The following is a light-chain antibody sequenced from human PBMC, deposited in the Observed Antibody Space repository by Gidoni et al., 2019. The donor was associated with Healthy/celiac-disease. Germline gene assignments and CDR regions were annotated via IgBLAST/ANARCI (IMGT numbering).Light chain of an antibody. CDR3: QQYNSYSRT. Sequence: DIQMTQSPSTLSASVGDRVPITCRTSQSISSWLAWYKQKPGKAPKLLIYKASSLESGVPSRCSGSGSESEFTLTISSLQPDDFATYYCQQYNSYSRTFGQGTKVEIK. CDR1: QSISSW. CDR2: KAS. V-gene: IGKV1-5*03. J-gene: IGKJ1*01.